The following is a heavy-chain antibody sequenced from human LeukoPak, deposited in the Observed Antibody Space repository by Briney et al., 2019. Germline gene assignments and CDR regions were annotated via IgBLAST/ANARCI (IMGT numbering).Heavy chain of an antibody. Sequence: SETLSLTCTVSGYSISSGYYWGWIRQPPGKGLEWIGSIYYSGSTYYNPSLKSRVTISVDTSKNQFSLKLSSVTAADTAVYYCARNPGYSYAWFDPWGQGTLVTVSS. V-gene: IGHV4-38-2*02. CDR2: IYYSGST. J-gene: IGHJ5*02. D-gene: IGHD5-18*01. CDR3: ARNPGYSYAWFDP. CDR1: GYSISSGYY.